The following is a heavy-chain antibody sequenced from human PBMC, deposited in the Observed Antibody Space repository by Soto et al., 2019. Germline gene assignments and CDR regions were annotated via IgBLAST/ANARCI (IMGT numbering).Heavy chain of an antibody. V-gene: IGHV4-31*03. CDR1: GGSISSGGYY. CDR3: ARTLYSYGPRFDY. Sequence: SETLSLTCTVSGGSISSGGYYWSWIRQYPGKGLEWIGYIYYSRSTYYNPSLKSRVTISVDTSKNQFSLKLSSVTAADTAVYYCARTLYSYGPRFDYWGQGTLVTVSS. D-gene: IGHD5-18*01. CDR2: IYYSRST. J-gene: IGHJ4*02.